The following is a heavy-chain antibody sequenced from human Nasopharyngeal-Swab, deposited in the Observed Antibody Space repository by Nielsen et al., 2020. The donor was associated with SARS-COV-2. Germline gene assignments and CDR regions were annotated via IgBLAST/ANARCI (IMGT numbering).Heavy chain of an antibody. V-gene: IGHV1-2*06. CDR3: ARVGELLGYYFDY. J-gene: IGHJ4*02. D-gene: IGHD1-26*01. Sequence: ASVKVSCKASGYTFTGYYMHWVRRAPGQGLEWMGRINPNSGGTNYAQKFQGRVTMTRDTSISTAYMELSRLRSDDTAVYYCARVGELLGYYFDYWGQGTLVTVSS. CDR1: GYTFTGYY. CDR2: INPNSGGT.